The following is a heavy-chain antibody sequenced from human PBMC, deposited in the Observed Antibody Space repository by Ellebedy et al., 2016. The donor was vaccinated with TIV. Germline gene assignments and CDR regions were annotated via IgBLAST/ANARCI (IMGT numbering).Heavy chain of an antibody. J-gene: IGHJ4*02. D-gene: IGHD1-26*01. Sequence: GESLKISCAASGFTFSSYWMNLVRQAPGKGLVWVSGLNNDGSSTYYADSVKGRVTVSRDNARNTLYLQMDSLRAKDMAVYYCTRSGEHDSWGQGTLVTVSS. CDR1: GFTFSSYW. CDR3: TRSGEHDS. V-gene: IGHV3-74*01. CDR2: LNNDGSST.